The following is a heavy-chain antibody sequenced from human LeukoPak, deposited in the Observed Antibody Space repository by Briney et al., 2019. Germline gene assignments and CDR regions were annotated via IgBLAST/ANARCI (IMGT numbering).Heavy chain of an antibody. CDR2: INQDESAK. J-gene: IGHJ4*02. CDR1: GFTFSSYE. Sequence: PGGSLRLSCAASGFTFSSYEMNWVRQAPGKGLEWVASINQDESAKFYVDSVRGRFTISRDNAKNSLFLQMNSLRAEDTAVYYCARVGAVAGTLDSWGQGTLVTVSS. CDR3: ARVGAVAGTLDS. V-gene: IGHV3-7*01. D-gene: IGHD6-19*01.